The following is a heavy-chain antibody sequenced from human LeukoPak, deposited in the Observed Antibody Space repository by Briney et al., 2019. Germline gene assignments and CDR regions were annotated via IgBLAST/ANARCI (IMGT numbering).Heavy chain of an antibody. CDR3: VTSPPYPLCY. CDR1: GFTFSSYA. V-gene: IGHV3-23*01. D-gene: IGHD2-2*02. CDR2: ISDSGVST. Sequence: GGSLRLSCAASGFTFSSYAMSWVRQAPGKGLEWVSGISDSGVSTYYADSVQGRFTISRDNSNNMLYLHSSSLRAEDTGVYYCVTSPPYPLCYWGQGTPGTVSP. J-gene: IGHJ4*02.